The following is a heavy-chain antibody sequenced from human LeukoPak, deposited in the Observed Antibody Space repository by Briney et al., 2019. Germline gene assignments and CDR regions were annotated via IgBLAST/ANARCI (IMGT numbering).Heavy chain of an antibody. D-gene: IGHD2-2*01. CDR2: INIDGSTI. CDR3: ARAGQYRFDY. Sequence: GGSLRLSCVPSGFTFSSYWMHWVRQAPGKGLVWVSHINIDGSTINYADSVKGRFTISRDNAKNTLYLQMNNLRAEDTAVYYCARAGQYRFDYWGQGTLVTVSS. V-gene: IGHV3-74*01. CDR1: GFTFSSYW. J-gene: IGHJ4*02.